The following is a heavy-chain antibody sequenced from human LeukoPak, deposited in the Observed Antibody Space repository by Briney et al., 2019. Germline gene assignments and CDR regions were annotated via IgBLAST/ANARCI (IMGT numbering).Heavy chain of an antibody. V-gene: IGHV3-15*01. CDR3: TTENPDIVVVVAATARGDAFDI. CDR2: IKSKTDGGTT. Sequence: GGSLRLSCAASGFTFTKYWMTWVRQAPGKGLEWVGRIKSKTDGGTTDYAATVKGRFTISRDDSKNTLCLQMNSLKTEDTAVYYCTTENPDIVVVVAATARGDAFDIWGQGTMVTVSS. D-gene: IGHD2-15*01. J-gene: IGHJ3*02. CDR1: GFTFTKYW.